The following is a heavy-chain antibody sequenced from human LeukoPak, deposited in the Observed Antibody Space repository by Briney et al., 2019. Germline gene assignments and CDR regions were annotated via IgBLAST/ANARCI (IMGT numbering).Heavy chain of an antibody. CDR3: ARGTGGSYLKYYFDY. CDR2: ISAYNGNT. Sequence: GPVKVSCKASGYTFTSYGISWVRQAPGQGLEWMGWISAYNGNTNYAQKFQGRVTITADESTSTAYMELSSLRSEDTAVYYCARGTGGSYLKYYFDYWGQGTLVTVSS. D-gene: IGHD1-26*01. CDR1: GYTFTSYG. J-gene: IGHJ4*02. V-gene: IGHV1-18*01.